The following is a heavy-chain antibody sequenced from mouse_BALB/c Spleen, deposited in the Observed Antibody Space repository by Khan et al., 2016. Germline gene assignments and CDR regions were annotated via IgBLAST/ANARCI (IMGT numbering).Heavy chain of an antibody. CDR2: IGGGGST. Sequence: QVQLKESGPGLVAPSQSLSITCTVSGFSITDYGVSWIRQSPGKGLEWLGVIGGGGSTYYNSALKSRLSISKDKSKSQVFLKMNSLHTDVTAMYSCAYHSGYSFDYWGQGTTLTFSS. CDR3: AYHSGYSFDY. CDR1: GFSITDYG. V-gene: IGHV2-6-5*01. D-gene: IGHD1-2*01. J-gene: IGHJ2*01.